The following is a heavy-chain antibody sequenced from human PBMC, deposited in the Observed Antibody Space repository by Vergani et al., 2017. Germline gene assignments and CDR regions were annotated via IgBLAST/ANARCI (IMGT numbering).Heavy chain of an antibody. CDR3: ASKRGACRAAYCHSYDF. CDR2: MDYSGST. J-gene: IGHJ4*02. Sequence: LQESGPGLVKPWETLSLTCTVSGVSINNDDYYWGWVRQPPGKGLEWIGSMDYSGSTSYNPSLESRISISFETPKNQFSLRLTSVTAADTAVYYCASKRGACRAAYCHSYDFWGPGTLVGVSS. D-gene: IGHD2-15*01. V-gene: IGHV4-39*01. CDR1: GVSINNDDYY.